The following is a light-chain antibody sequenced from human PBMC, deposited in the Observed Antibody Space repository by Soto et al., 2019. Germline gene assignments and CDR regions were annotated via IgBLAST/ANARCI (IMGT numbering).Light chain of an antibody. J-gene: IGKJ5*01. CDR3: QQYGSSRIT. CDR1: QYINTR. CDR2: QTS. V-gene: IGKV3-20*01. Sequence: EIVLTQSPATLSSFPGDRVTLSCRASQYINTRLAWYQHRPGQSPRLLIYQTSLRAAGIPARFSASGSGTDFTLTISRLEPEDFAVYYCQQYGSSRITFGQGTRLEIK.